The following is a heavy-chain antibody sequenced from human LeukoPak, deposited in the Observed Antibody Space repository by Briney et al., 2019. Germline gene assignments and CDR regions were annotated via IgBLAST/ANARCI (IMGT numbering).Heavy chain of an antibody. D-gene: IGHD6-13*01. J-gene: IGHJ4*02. V-gene: IGHV3-53*05. Sequence: GGSLRLSCAASGFTVSSNYMSWVRQAPGKGLEWVSAISGSGGSTYYADSVKGRFTISRDNSKNTLYLQMNSLRAEDTAVYYCAREPVSSSCFDYWGQGTLVTVSS. CDR1: GFTVSSNY. CDR3: AREPVSSSCFDY. CDR2: ISGSGGST.